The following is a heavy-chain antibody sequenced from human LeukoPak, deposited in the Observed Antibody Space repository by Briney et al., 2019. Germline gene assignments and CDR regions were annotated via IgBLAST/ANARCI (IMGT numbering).Heavy chain of an antibody. V-gene: IGHV4-39*01. CDR3: ARHPSYHDFRSAKYTYYMDV. Sequence: SETLSLTCTVAGGSISSSAYYWGCIRQPPGLGLESVVSVYDSSTTFANSALKSRLTIAVDRFKNQISLKLSSATAADAGVHFCARHPSYHDFRSAKYTYYMDVWGKGTTVTVSS. D-gene: IGHD3-3*01. J-gene: IGHJ6*03. CDR1: GGSISSSAYY. CDR2: VYDSSTT.